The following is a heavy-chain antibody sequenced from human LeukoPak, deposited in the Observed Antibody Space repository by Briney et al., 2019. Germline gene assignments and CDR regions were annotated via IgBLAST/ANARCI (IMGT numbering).Heavy chain of an antibody. CDR2: MNPNSGNT. Sequence: GASVKVSCKASGYTFTSYDINWVRQATGQGLEWMGWMNPNSGNTGYAQKFQGRVTMTRSTSISTAYMELSSLRSEDTAVYYCASLDSGGYVFDYWGQGTLVTVSS. CDR1: GYTFTSYD. J-gene: IGHJ4*02. D-gene: IGHD3-10*01. V-gene: IGHV1-8*01. CDR3: ASLDSGGYVFDY.